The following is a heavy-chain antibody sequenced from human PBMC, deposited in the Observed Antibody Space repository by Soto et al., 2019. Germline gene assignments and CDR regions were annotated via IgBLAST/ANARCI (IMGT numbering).Heavy chain of an antibody. D-gene: IGHD3-16*01. CDR2: TSYDGSDK. Sequence: QVPLVESGGGVVQPGTSLRVSCVGSGFTFRSYVIHWVRQAPGKGLEWVALTSYDGSDKYYGDSVRGRFTISRDNSRNTVDLQMDNLRLEDTALYYCARWGTTGGLDVWGQGTLV. V-gene: IGHV3-30*19. CDR3: ARWGTTGGLDV. CDR1: GFTFRSYV. J-gene: IGHJ1*01.